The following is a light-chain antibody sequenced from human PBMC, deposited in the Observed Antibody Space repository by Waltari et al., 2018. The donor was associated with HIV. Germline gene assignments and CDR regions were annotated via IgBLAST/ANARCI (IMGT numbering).Light chain of an antibody. CDR3: QVWDSNNGHQGV. CDR1: NIRSNN. V-gene: IGLV3-21*02. J-gene: IGLJ3*02. CDR2: EDY. Sequence: SYVLTQPPSVSVAPGQTARITCGGKNIRSNNVHWYQQKPGQAPAVVVYEDYDRPSGIPERFSGSNSDNTATLTINRVEDGEEADYYCQVWDSNNGHQGVFGGGTKLTVL.